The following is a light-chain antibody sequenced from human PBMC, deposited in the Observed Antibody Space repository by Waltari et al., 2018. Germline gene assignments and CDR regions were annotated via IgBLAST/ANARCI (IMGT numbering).Light chain of an antibody. CDR2: DTS. V-gene: IGKV3-11*01. Sequence: EIVLTQSPATLSLSPGERATLSCRASQSVRVYLAWYQQKPGQAPRLLIYDTSKRASGTPDRFRGSGSGTDFSLSISSLEPEDFAVYYCQQRHNWPLTFGGGTKVEIK. CDR3: QQRHNWPLT. CDR1: QSVRVY. J-gene: IGKJ4*01.